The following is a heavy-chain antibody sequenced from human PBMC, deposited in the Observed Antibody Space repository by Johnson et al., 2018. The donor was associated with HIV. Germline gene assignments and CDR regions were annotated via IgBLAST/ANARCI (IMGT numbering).Heavy chain of an antibody. J-gene: IGHJ3*02. V-gene: IGHV3-30-3*01. CDR2: ISYDGSNK. Sequence: QVQLLESGGGLVQPGGSLRLSCAASGFTFSSYAMHWVRQAPGKGLEWVAVISYDGSNKYYADSVKGRVTISREHSKNTLYLQMNSLRAEDTAIYYCAATMVRGVIQSRAFDIWGQGTMVTVSS. CDR3: AATMVRGVIQSRAFDI. D-gene: IGHD3-10*01. CDR1: GFTFSSYA.